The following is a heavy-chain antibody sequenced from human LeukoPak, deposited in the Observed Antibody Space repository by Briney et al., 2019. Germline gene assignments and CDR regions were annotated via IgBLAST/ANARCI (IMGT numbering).Heavy chain of an antibody. V-gene: IGHV4-38-2*01. D-gene: IGHD3-3*01. CDR3: ARSITIFGVVIRNWYDL. CDR2: IYHSGST. CDR1: GYSLSSGYY. Sequence: SETLSLTCAVSGYSLSSGYYWGCIRQPPGKGQWWIGSIYHSGSTYYTPSLKSLVTISVDTSKIQSSLKLSSVNAADTAVYYWARSITIFGVVIRNWYDLGGQGTVVTVTS. J-gene: IGHJ5*02.